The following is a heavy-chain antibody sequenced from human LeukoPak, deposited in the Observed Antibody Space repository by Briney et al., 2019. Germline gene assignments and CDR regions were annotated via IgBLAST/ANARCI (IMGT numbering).Heavy chain of an antibody. J-gene: IGHJ3*02. D-gene: IGHD4-17*01. V-gene: IGHV4-34*01. Sequence: PGGSLRLSCAASGFTFSDYYMSWIRQPPGKGLEWIGEINHSGSTNYNPSLKSRVTISVDTSKNQFSLKLGSVTAADTAVYYCARGDYASFDAFDIWGQGTMVTVSS. CDR2: INHSGST. CDR3: ARGDYASFDAFDI. CDR1: GFTFSDYY.